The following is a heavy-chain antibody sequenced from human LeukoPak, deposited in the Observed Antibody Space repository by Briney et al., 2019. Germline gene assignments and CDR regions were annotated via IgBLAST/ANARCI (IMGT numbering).Heavy chain of an antibody. Sequence: SETLSLTCTVSGGSISSYCWSWIRQPPGKGLEWIGRIYTSGSTNYNPSLKSRVTMSVDTSKNQFSLKLSSVTAADTAVYYCARGQTTVSYYYGMDVWGQGTTVTVSS. J-gene: IGHJ6*02. CDR2: IYTSGST. CDR1: GGSISSYC. CDR3: ARGQTTVSYYYGMDV. D-gene: IGHD4-17*01. V-gene: IGHV4-4*07.